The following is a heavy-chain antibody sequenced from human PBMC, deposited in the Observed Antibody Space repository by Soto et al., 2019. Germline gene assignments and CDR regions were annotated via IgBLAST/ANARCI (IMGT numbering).Heavy chain of an antibody. CDR3: ARDSPTYYYDSSGYTIDY. D-gene: IGHD3-22*01. CDR1: GFTFSSYS. J-gene: IGHJ4*02. CDR2: ISSSSSYI. Sequence: EVQLVESGGGLVKPGGSLRLSCAASGFTFSSYSMNWVRQAPGKGLEWVSSISSSSSYIYYTDSVKGRFTISRDNAKNSLYLQMNSLRAEDTAVYYCARDSPTYYYDSSGYTIDYWGQGTLVTVSS. V-gene: IGHV3-21*01.